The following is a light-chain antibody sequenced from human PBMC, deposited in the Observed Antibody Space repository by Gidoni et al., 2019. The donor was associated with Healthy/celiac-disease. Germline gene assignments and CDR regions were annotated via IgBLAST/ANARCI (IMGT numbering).Light chain of an antibody. CDR2: DAS. CDR1: RSVSSY. V-gene: IGKV3-11*01. CDR3: QQRSNWPLMYT. J-gene: IGKJ2*01. Sequence: DIVLTQSPATLSLSPGERATLSCRASRSVSSYLAWYQQKPGQAPRLLIYDASNRATGIPARFSGSGSGTDFTLTISSLEPEDFAVYYCQQRSNWPLMYTFGQGTKLEIK.